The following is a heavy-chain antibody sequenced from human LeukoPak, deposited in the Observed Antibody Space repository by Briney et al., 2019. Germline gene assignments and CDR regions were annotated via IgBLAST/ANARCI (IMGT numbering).Heavy chain of an antibody. CDR2: IYYSGST. D-gene: IGHD2-15*01. CDR1: GGSISSSSYY. J-gene: IGHJ4*02. V-gene: IGHV4-39*01. Sequence: SETLSLTCTVSGGSISSSSYYWGWIRQTPGKGLEWIGSIYYSGSTYYNPSLKSRVTISVDTSKNQFSLKLSSVTAADTAVYYCARLVSAWWGGVGYWGQGTLVTVSS. CDR3: ARLVSAWWGGVGY.